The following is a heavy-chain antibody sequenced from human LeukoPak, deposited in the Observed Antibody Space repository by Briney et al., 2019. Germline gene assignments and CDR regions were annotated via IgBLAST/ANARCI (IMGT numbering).Heavy chain of an antibody. CDR3: AKARGYSYGYFDY. Sequence: QLGGPLRLSCAASGFTVSSNYMSWVRQAPGKGLEWVSVIYSGGSTYYADSVKGRFTISRDNSKNTLYLQMNSLRAEDTAVYYCAKARGYSYGYFDYWGQGTLVTVSS. D-gene: IGHD5-18*01. CDR1: GFTVSSNY. J-gene: IGHJ4*02. CDR2: IYSGGST. V-gene: IGHV3-53*01.